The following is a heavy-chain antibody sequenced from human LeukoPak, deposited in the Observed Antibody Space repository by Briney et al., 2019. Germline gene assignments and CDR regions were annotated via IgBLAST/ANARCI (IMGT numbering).Heavy chain of an antibody. CDR2: ISNTGST. D-gene: IGHD3-22*01. J-gene: IGHJ4*02. Sequence: SETLSLTCTVSGGSISSYFWSWIRQPPGKGLEWIAYISNTGSTNYNPSLNSRVTISVDTSKNQLSLKLTSVTAADTAVYYCARHGNSRYYVQWGQGTLVTVSS. CDR3: ARHGNSRYYVQ. CDR1: GGSISSYF. V-gene: IGHV4-59*08.